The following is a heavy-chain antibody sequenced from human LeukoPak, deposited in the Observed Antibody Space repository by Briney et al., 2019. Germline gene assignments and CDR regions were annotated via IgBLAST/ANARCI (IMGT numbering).Heavy chain of an antibody. CDR3: ARALVVDTAMVNVYYMDV. CDR1: GYTFTGYY. Sequence: ASVKVSCKASGYTFTGYYMHWVRQAPGQGLEWMRWINPNSGGTNYAQKFQGRVTMTRDTSISTAYMELSRLRSDDTAVYYCARALVVDTAMVNVYYMDVWGKGTTVTVSS. CDR2: INPNSGGT. J-gene: IGHJ6*03. D-gene: IGHD5-18*01. V-gene: IGHV1-2*02.